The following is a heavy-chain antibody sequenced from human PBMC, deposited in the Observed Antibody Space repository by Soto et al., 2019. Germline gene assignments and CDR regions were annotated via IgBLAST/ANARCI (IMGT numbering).Heavy chain of an antibody. D-gene: IGHD1-20*01. CDR1: GFSLSTSGVG. V-gene: IGHV2-5*02. CDR3: AHTWEGITGTGGGVCAFDI. Sequence: QITLKESGPTLVKPTQTLTLTCTFSGFSLSTSGVGVGWIRQPPGKALEWLALIYWDDDKRYSPSLKSRLTISKDTPKNPVVLKRTNLDPVGTATYYCAHTWEGITGTGGGVCAFDIWGQGTMVTVSS. CDR2: IYWDDDK. J-gene: IGHJ3*02.